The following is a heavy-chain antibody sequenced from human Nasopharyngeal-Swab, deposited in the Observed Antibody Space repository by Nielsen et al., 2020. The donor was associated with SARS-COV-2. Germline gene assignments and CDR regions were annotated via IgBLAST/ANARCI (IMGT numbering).Heavy chain of an antibody. Sequence: ESLKISCAASGFTFSSYAMSWVRQAPGKGLEWVSAISGSGGSTYYADSVKGRFTISRDNSKNTLYLQMNSLRAEDTAVYYCIAAAGTGSFDYWGQGTLVTVSS. J-gene: IGHJ4*02. V-gene: IGHV3-23*01. D-gene: IGHD6-13*01. CDR2: ISGSGGST. CDR1: GFTFSSYA. CDR3: IAAAGTGSFDY.